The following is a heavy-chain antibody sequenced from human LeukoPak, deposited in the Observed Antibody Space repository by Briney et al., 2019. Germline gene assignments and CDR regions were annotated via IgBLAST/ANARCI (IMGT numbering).Heavy chain of an antibody. D-gene: IGHD3/OR15-3a*01. J-gene: IGHJ4*02. CDR2: IRYDAGNK. V-gene: IGHV3-30*02. CDR3: AKYFLGRRSLLVFDN. CDR1: GFSFSSYG. Sequence: PGGSLRLSCAASGFSFSSYGMHWVRQAPAKGLEWVAFIRYDAGNKYYADSTKGRFTISRDNSKNTLYLQVNSLRAEDTAVYYCAKYFLGRRSLLVFDNWGQGTLVTVSS.